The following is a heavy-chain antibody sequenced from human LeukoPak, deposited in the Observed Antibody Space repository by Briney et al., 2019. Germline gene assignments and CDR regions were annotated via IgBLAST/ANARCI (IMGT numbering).Heavy chain of an antibody. D-gene: IGHD5-12*01. V-gene: IGHV3-74*01. J-gene: IGHJ4*02. CDR1: GFTFSSYW. CDR3: AKDGGYSGYDSNFDY. CDR2: INEDGSII. Sequence: GGSLRLSCAASGFTFSSYWMHWVRQAPGKGLEWVSRINEDGSIITYADSVKGRFTISRDNAKNTLYLQMNSLRAEDTALYYCAKDGGYSGYDSNFDYWGQGTLVTVSS.